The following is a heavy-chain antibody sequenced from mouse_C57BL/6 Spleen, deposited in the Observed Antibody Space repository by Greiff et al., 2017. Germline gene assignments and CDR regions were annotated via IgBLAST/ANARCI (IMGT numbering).Heavy chain of an antibody. V-gene: IGHV1-80*01. J-gene: IGHJ2*01. CDR1: GYAFSSYW. CDR2: IYPGDGDT. Sequence: VQLQQSGAELVKPGASVKISCKASGYAFSSYWMNWVKQRPGKGLEWIGQIYPGDGDTNYNGKFKGKATLTADKSSSTAYMQLSSLTSEDSAVYFCARRARDYGYEYYFDCWGQGTTLTVSS. D-gene: IGHD2-2*01. CDR3: ARRARDYGYEYYFDC.